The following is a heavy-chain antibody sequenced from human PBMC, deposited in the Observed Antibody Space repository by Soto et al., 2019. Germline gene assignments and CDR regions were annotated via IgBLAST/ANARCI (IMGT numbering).Heavy chain of an antibody. CDR2: IKEDGSEK. D-gene: IGHD3-10*01. Sequence: GGSLRLSCAASGFTFSTFWMDWVRQAPGKGLEWVAKIKEDGSEKYYADSVKGRFIISRDNARNSVYLQMNSLRAEDTAVYYSARDTLRGSANAFDYWGQGTPVTVSS. CDR1: GFTFSTFW. V-gene: IGHV3-7*01. J-gene: IGHJ4*02. CDR3: ARDTLRGSANAFDY.